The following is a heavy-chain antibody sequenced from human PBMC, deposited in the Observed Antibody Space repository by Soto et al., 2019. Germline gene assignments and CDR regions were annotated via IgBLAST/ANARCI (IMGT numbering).Heavy chain of an antibody. J-gene: IGHJ4*02. D-gene: IGHD5-12*01. Sequence: GGSQIISCAVSGFGFISYCMQWVLQDPGKGLVWVAVISYDGSNKYYADSVKYRFTISRDNSKKTLYLQMNSLRADDTAIYYCVDGQYFCDYYGQ. CDR3: VDGQYFCDY. CDR2: ISYDGSNK. V-gene: IGHV3-30*03. CDR1: GFGFISYC.